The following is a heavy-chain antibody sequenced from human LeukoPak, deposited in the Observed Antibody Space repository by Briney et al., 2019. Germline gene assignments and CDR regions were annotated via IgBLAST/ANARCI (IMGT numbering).Heavy chain of an antibody. CDR1: GFTFSSYG. J-gene: IGHJ4*02. D-gene: IGHD6-19*01. V-gene: IGHV3-33*01. Sequence: GGSLRLSCAASGFTFSSYGMHWVRQAPGKGLEWVAIIWYDGSNNYYADSVKGRFTISRDNSKNTLPLQMNSLRAEDTAVYYCARDSIAVAGCFDSWGQGTLVTVSS. CDR2: IWYDGSNN. CDR3: ARDSIAVAGCFDS.